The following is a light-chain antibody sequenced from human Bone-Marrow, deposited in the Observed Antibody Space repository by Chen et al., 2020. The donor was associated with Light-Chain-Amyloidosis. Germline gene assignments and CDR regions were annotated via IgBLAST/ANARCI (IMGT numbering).Light chain of an antibody. CDR1: NIGSTS. CDR3: QVWDRSSDRPV. Sequence: SYVLTQLSSVSVAPGQTATIACGGNNIGSTSVHWYQQTPGQAPRLVVYDDSDRPSGIPERLSGSNSGNPATLTSSRVEAGDEADYYCQVWDRSSDRPVFGGGTKLTVL. CDR2: DDS. J-gene: IGLJ3*02. V-gene: IGLV3-21*02.